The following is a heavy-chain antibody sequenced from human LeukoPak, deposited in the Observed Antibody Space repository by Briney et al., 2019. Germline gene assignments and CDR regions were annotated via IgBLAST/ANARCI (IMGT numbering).Heavy chain of an antibody. CDR2: ISWDSSII. V-gene: IGHV3-9*01. D-gene: IGHD6-19*01. CDR1: GFTFDDYA. CDR3: ARTAVAGTLRWFDL. J-gene: IGHJ5*02. Sequence: GGSLRLSCEGSGFTFDDYAINWVRQAPGKGLEWVSRISWDSSIIDFADSVKGRFTISRDNSKNTLHLQMNTLRPDDTAVYYCARTAVAGTLRWFDLWGQGTLVIVSS.